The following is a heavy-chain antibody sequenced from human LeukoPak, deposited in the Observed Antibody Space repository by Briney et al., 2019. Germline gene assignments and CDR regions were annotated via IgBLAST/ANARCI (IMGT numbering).Heavy chain of an antibody. Sequence: ASVKVSCKASQYSFTDYAVHWVRQAPGQRLDWMGWINGGSGNTKYSPEFQGRVTITRDTSASTAYMELSSLRSEDTAVYYCANPRYDSSGYYYVDWGQGTLVTVSS. CDR2: INGGSGNT. CDR1: QYSFTDYA. D-gene: IGHD3-22*01. V-gene: IGHV1-3*01. J-gene: IGHJ4*02. CDR3: ANPRYDSSGYYYVD.